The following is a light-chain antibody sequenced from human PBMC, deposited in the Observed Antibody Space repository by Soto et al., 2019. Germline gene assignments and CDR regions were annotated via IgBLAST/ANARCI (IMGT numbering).Light chain of an antibody. CDR2: GAS. CDR3: QQGHSGLT. CDR1: QNIRNY. Sequence: DIQMTQSPSSLSASIGDRVTITCRASQNIRNYLNWYQQKSGKAPELLIYGASSLQSGVPSRFSGSGSGTDFTLTISSLESEDFATYYYQQGHSGLTFGGGTKVDIK. V-gene: IGKV1-39*01. J-gene: IGKJ4*01.